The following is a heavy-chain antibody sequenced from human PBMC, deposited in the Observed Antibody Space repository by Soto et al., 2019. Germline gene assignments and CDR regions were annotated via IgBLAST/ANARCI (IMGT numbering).Heavy chain of an antibody. D-gene: IGHD1-1*01. Sequence: SETLSLTCAVSGYSISSGLYWGCIRQPPGKGLEWIGTIYRGGITYYNPSLKSRVTISIDTSKNHFSLRLSSVTATDTAVYFCAIGNPDWFDPWGQGTLVTVSS. J-gene: IGHJ5*02. V-gene: IGHV4-38-2*01. CDR1: GYSISSGLY. CDR3: AIGNPDWFDP. CDR2: IYRGGIT.